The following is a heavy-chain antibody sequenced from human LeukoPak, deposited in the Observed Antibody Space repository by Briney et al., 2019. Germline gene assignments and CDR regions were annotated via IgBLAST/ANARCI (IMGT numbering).Heavy chain of an antibody. V-gene: IGHV4-34*01. D-gene: IGHD4-17*01. CDR2: INHSGST. Sequence: PSETLSLTCAVYGGSFSGYYWSWIRQPPGKGLEWIGEINHSGSTNYNPSLKSRVTISVDTSKNQFSLKLSSVTAADTAVYYCARDGAVTLPHDYGMDVWGQGTTVTVSS. CDR3: ARDGAVTLPHDYGMDV. CDR1: GGSFSGYY. J-gene: IGHJ6*02.